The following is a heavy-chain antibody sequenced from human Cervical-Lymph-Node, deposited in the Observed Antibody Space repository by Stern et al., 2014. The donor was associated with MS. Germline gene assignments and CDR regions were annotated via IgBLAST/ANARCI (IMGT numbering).Heavy chain of an antibody. D-gene: IGHD6-6*01. J-gene: IGHJ4*02. CDR1: GFTFSSYG. V-gene: IGHV3-33*01. CDR2: IWYDGSNK. Sequence: QLVESGGGVVQPGRSLRLSCAASGFTFSSYGMHWVRQTPGKGLEWVAVIWYDGSNKYYADSVKGRFTISRDNSENTLYLQMNSLRAEDTAVYYCARGDSSSPLEYWGQGTLVTVSS. CDR3: ARGDSSSPLEY.